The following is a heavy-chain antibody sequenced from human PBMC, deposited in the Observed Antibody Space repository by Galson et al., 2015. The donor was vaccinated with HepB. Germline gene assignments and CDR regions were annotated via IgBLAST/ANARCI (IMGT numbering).Heavy chain of an antibody. V-gene: IGHV3-33*01. D-gene: IGHD6-19*01. CDR1: GFAFGNYG. Sequence: SLRLSCAASGFAFGNYGMHWVRQAPGKGLEWMALIWKDGSNKHYADSLKGRFRISRDNTKNTLLLEADSLRAEDTAVYYCAREDATITVAALEYWGQGVLVTVSS. CDR2: IWKDGSNK. CDR3: AREDATITVAALEY. J-gene: IGHJ4*02.